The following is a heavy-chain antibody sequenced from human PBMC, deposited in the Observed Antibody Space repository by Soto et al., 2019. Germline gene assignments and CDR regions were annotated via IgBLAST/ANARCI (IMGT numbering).Heavy chain of an antibody. D-gene: IGHD6-19*01. CDR1: GYTLTELS. J-gene: IGHJ4*02. CDR3: ATVGYSSGWAATSFDY. Sequence: ASVKVSCKVSGYTLTELSMHWVRQAPGKGLEWMGGFDPEDGETIYAQKFQGRVTMTEDTSTDTAYMELSSLRSEDTAVYYCATVGYSSGWAATSFDYWGQGTLVTVSS. CDR2: FDPEDGET. V-gene: IGHV1-24*01.